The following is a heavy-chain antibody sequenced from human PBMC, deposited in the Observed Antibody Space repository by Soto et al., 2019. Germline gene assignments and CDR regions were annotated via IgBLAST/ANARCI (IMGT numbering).Heavy chain of an antibody. J-gene: IGHJ6*02. D-gene: IGHD3-16*01. V-gene: IGHV4-59*01. CDR1: GGSTSGYY. CDR3: TRDGDGRITTNPYNYDVMYF. CDR2: VYYSGGA. Sequence: SETLSLTCTVSGGSTSGYYWSWFRQPPGKGLERIGNVYYSGGAKYNPSVKRRVSISVDTSKNQFSLNLSSVTAADTAVYYCTRDGDGRITTNPYNYDVMYFCGPGFTVTGS.